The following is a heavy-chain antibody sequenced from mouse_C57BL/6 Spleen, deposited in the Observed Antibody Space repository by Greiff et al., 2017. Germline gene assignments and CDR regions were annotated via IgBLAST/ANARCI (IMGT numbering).Heavy chain of an antibody. D-gene: IGHD1-1*01. V-gene: IGHV5-17*01. J-gene: IGHJ2*01. CDR3: ARMVYGISYLDD. CDR1: GFTFSDYG. Sequence: DVKLVESGGGLVKPGGSLKLSCAASGFTFSDYGMHWVRQAPEKGLEWVAYISSGSSTIYYADTVKGRFTIARDNAKNTLFLQMTSLRSEDTAMYYCARMVYGISYLDDWGQGTTLTVAS. CDR2: ISSGSSTI.